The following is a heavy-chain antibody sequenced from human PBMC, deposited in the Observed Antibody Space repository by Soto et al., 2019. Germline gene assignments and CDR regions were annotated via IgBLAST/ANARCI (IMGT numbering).Heavy chain of an antibody. J-gene: IGHJ6*02. D-gene: IGHD5-18*01. CDR3: ARDFPRAQTWLQVSYYYYGMDV. Sequence: ASVKVSCKASGYTFTSYGISGVRQAPGQGLEWMGWISAYNGNTNYAQKLQCRVTMTTDTSTSTAYMELRSLRSDDTAVYYCARDFPRAQTWLQVSYYYYGMDVWGQGTTVTVSS. V-gene: IGHV1-18*01. CDR1: GYTFTSYG. CDR2: ISAYNGNT.